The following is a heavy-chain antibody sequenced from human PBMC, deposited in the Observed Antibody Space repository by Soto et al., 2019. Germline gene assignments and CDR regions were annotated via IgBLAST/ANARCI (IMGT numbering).Heavy chain of an antibody. D-gene: IGHD1-26*01. Sequence: EVQLLESGGGLVQPGGSLRLSCAISGFTFSDCAMGWVRQAPGKGLEWVSTVSGSGATTFYADSVKGRFTISRDNFNNTVSLQMNSLSAEDTAVYYCAKDEGRWSFYFDYWGQGTLVTVSS. J-gene: IGHJ4*02. CDR3: AKDEGRWSFYFDY. CDR1: GFTFSDCA. V-gene: IGHV3-23*01. CDR2: VSGSGATT.